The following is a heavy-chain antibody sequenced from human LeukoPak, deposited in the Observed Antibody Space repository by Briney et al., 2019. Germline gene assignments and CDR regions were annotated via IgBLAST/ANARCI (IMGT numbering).Heavy chain of an antibody. CDR3: ARDLGYPLTTSDY. V-gene: IGHV1-69*05. CDR2: IIPIFGTA. D-gene: IGHD4-11*01. J-gene: IGHJ4*02. Sequence: GASVKVSCKASGYTFTSYGISWVRQAPGQGLEWMGRIIPIFGTANYAQKFQGRVTITTDESTSTAYMELSSLRSEDTAVYYCARDLGYPLTTSDYWGQGTLVTVSS. CDR1: GYTFTSYG.